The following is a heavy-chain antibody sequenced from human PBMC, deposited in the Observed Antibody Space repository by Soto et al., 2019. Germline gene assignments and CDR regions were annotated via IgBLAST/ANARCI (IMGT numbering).Heavy chain of an antibody. D-gene: IGHD2-15*01. CDR3: AKDRLPTSGQRFYFDS. CDR1: GFAFSTYA. Sequence: DVNLLQSGGGSAQPGGSLRLSCATSGFAFSTYAMTWVRQVPGRGLEWVSTILPDETGLYTVSVKGRFTISRDNFRGILYLQMNDLWVEDAAIYFCAKDRLPTSGQRFYFDSWGQGSLVTVSS. V-gene: IGHV3-23*01. CDR2: ILPDETG. J-gene: IGHJ4*02.